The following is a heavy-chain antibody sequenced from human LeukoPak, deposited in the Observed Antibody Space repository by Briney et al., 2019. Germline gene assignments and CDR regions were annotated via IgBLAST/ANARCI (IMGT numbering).Heavy chain of an antibody. CDR3: AKPDYYDSSGYFN. Sequence: SAISVTVGSTSYAASVTGRSTISRDNSKDTLYLQMNSLRAEDTAVYYCAKPDYYDSSGYFNWGQGTLVTVSS. V-gene: IGHV3-23*01. J-gene: IGHJ4*02. CDR2: ISVTVGST. D-gene: IGHD3-22*01.